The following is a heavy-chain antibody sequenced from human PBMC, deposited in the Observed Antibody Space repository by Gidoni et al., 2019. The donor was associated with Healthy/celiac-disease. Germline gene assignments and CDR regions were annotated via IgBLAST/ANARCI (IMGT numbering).Heavy chain of an antibody. CDR1: GFTFSRYA. D-gene: IGHD3-3*01. CDR3: AKGGITIAGGPFYFDY. V-gene: IGHV3-23*01. J-gene: IGHJ4*02. CDR2: ISGSGCFT. Sequence: EVQLLESGGGLVQPGGSLGLPCAVSGFTFSRYAMSWVRQAPGKGLEWVSGISGSGCFTYYADSVKGRFAISRDNSKNTLYLQINSLRAEDTAVYYCAKGGITIAGGPFYFDYWGQGTLVTVSS.